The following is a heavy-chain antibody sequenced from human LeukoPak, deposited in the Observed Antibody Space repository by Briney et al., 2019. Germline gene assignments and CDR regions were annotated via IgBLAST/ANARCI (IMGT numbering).Heavy chain of an antibody. CDR1: GFTFSTYS. D-gene: IGHD2-15*01. CDR2: ISSSSNYI. Sequence: GGSLRLSCAASGFTFSTYSMNWVRQAPGKGLEWVSSISSSSNYIYYADSVKGRFTISRDNAKNSLYLQMNSLRAEDTAVYYCARDVGGGRCYSCYFDYWGQGTLVTVSS. V-gene: IGHV3-21*01. CDR3: ARDVGGGRCYSCYFDY. J-gene: IGHJ4*02.